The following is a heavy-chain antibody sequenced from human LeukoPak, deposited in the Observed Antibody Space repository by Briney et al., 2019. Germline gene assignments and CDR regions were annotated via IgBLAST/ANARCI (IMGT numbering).Heavy chain of an antibody. CDR2: ISDSGGTT. D-gene: IGHD3-22*01. V-gene: IGHV3-23*01. J-gene: IGHJ1*01. CDR3: AKDPLSVVHALGYFQH. Sequence: GGSRRLSCAASGFTFSSYAMSWVRQAPGKGPEWVSVISDSGGTTYYADFVKGRFTISRDNSKNTLYLQMNSLRAEDTAVYYCAKDPLSVVHALGYFQHWGQGTLVTVSS. CDR1: GFTFSSYA.